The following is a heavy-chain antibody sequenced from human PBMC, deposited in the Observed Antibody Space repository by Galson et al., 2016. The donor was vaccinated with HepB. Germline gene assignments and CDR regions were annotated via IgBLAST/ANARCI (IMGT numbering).Heavy chain of an antibody. CDR3: ARTSSGWNAMRSFDI. CDR2: IKQDGSEK. V-gene: IGHV3-7*03. Sequence: SLRLSCAASEFIFSNYWMSWARQAPGKGLEWVANIKQDGSEKYYVDSVKGRFNISGDNATNSLFLQMNSLRAEDTAVYYCARTSSGWNAMRSFDIGGQGTIVTCSS. CDR1: EFIFSNYW. D-gene: IGHD6-19*01. J-gene: IGHJ3*02.